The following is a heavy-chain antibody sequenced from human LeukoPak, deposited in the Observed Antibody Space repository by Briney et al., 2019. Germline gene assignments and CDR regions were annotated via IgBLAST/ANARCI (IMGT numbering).Heavy chain of an antibody. Sequence: GGSLRLSCAASGFTVSSNYMSWVRQAPGKGLEWVSVIYSGGSTYYADSVKGRFTISRDNAKNSLYLQMNSLRAEDTAVYYCAREMDTAMDRDAFDIWGQGTMVTVSS. CDR3: AREMDTAMDRDAFDI. CDR2: IYSGGST. D-gene: IGHD5-18*01. V-gene: IGHV3-53*01. CDR1: GFTVSSNY. J-gene: IGHJ3*02.